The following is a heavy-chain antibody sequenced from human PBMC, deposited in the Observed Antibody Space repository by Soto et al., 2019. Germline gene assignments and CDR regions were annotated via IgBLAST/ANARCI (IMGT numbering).Heavy chain of an antibody. V-gene: IGHV3-15*01. CDR1: GFTFSNAW. Sequence: GGSLRLSCAASGFTFSNAWMSWVRQAPGKGLEWVGRIKSKTDGGTTDYAAPVKGRVTISRDDSKNTLYLQMNSLKTEDTAVYYCTTTRSLSTMVRGVINYFDYWGQGTLVTVSS. CDR2: IKSKTDGGTT. J-gene: IGHJ4*02. D-gene: IGHD3-10*01. CDR3: TTTRSLSTMVRGVINYFDY.